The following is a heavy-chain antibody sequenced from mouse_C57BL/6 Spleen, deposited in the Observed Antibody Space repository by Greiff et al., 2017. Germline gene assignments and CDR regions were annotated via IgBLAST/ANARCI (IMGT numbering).Heavy chain of an antibody. Sequence: QVQLQQSGAELVRPGSSVKLSCKASGYTFTSYWMHWVKQRPIRGLEWIGNIDPSDSETHYNQKFKDKATLTVDKSSSTAYMQLSSLTSEDSAVYYCAREGLRRSGFDYWGQGTTLTVSS. CDR2: IDPSDSET. V-gene: IGHV1-52*01. J-gene: IGHJ2*01. CDR1: GYTFTSYW. D-gene: IGHD2-4*01. CDR3: AREGLRRSGFDY.